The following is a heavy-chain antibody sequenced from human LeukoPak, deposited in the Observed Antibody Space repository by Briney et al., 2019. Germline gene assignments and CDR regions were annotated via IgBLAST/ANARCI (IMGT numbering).Heavy chain of an antibody. V-gene: IGHV3-9*01. CDR1: GFTFDDYA. CDR2: ITWNRDNI. CDR3: AKVVMRTGTTGPFDY. D-gene: IGHD1-7*01. J-gene: IGHJ4*02. Sequence: GGSLRLSCAASGFTFDDYAMHWVRQASGKGLEWVSGITWNRDNIGYGDSVKGRFTISRDNVKNALYLQMNSLRAEDTAVYYCAKVVMRTGTTGPFDYWGQGTLVTVSS.